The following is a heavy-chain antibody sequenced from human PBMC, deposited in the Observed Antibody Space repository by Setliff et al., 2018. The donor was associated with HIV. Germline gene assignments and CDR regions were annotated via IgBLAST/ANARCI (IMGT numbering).Heavy chain of an antibody. D-gene: IGHD3-10*01. V-gene: IGHV1-18*01. CDR1: GDTFTTYV. Sequence: ASVKVSCKGSGDTFTTYVVSWVRQAPGQGLEWMGGRSPIFSTTNYEQSLQGRVRMTTDTSTRTAYMDLRSLRSNDTAVYYCARGGYYSGSGMNYHYYGLDVWGQGTTVTVSS. CDR3: ARGGYYSGSGMNYHYYGLDV. CDR2: RSPIFSTT. J-gene: IGHJ6*02.